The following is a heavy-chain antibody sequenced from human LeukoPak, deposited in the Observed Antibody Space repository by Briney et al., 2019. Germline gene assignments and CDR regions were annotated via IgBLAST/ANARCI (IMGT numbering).Heavy chain of an antibody. D-gene: IGHD2-2*01. V-gene: IGHV1-2*02. CDR3: ARDPLDCSSTSCYDYYYGMDV. CDR1: GYTFTGYY. Sequence: ASVKDSCKASGYTFTGYYMHWVRQTPGQGLEWMGWINPNSGGTNYAQKFQGRVTMTRDTSISTAYMELSRLRSDDTAVYYCARDPLDCSSTSCYDYYYGMDVWGQGTTVTVS. CDR2: INPNSGGT. J-gene: IGHJ6*02.